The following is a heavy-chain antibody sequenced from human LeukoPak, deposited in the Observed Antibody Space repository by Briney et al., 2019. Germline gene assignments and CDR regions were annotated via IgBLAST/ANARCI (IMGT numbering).Heavy chain of an antibody. CDR1: GSTFGDHV. CDR3: AKGIPAGPNALDY. Sequence: RSLTLSCAASGSTFGDHVRYSGRQAPGQGLGWVSGNSWNSGVRAYADSVKGRFTISRDNAKNSLYLEMKSLRVDDTALYFCAKGIPAGPNALDYWGQGILVTVSS. D-gene: IGHD2-2*01. V-gene: IGHV3-9*01. J-gene: IGHJ4*02. CDR2: NSWNSGVR.